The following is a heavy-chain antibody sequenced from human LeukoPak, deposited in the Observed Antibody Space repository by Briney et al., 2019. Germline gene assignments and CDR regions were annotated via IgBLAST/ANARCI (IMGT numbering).Heavy chain of an antibody. CDR3: AIERNSYGNTVDY. J-gene: IGHJ4*02. CDR1: GFTVSSNY. Sequence: GGSLRLSCAASGFTVSSNYMSWVRQAPGEGLEWVSVIYSGGSTYYADSVKGRFTIPRDNSKNTLYLQMNSLRAEDTAVYYCAIERNSYGNTVDYWGQGTLVTVSS. CDR2: IYSGGST. D-gene: IGHD5-18*01. V-gene: IGHV3-53*01.